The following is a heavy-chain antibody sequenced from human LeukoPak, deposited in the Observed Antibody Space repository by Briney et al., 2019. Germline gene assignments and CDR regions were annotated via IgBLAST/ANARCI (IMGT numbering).Heavy chain of an antibody. CDR2: INPSGGST. CDR3: ARALYTGPFDY. V-gene: IGHV1-46*01. D-gene: IGHD3-16*01. CDR1: GYTFTSYY. Sequence: ASVKVTCKASGYTFTSYYMHWVRQAPGQGLEWMGIINPSGGSTSYAQKFQGRVTMTRDTSTSTVYMELSSLRSEDTAVYYCARALYTGPFDYWGQGTLVTVSS. J-gene: IGHJ4*02.